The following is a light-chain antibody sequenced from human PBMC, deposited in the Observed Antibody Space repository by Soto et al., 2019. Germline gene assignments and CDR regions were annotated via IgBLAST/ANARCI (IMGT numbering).Light chain of an antibody. CDR1: QSVSNW. CDR2: KAS. V-gene: IGKV1-5*03. J-gene: IGKJ1*01. CDR3: QQYNSYS. Sequence: GDRVIIICRASQSVSNWLAWYQQKPGKAPKLLIYKASTLKSGVPSRFSGSGSGTEFTLTISSLQPDDFATYYCQQYNSYSFGQGTKVDIK.